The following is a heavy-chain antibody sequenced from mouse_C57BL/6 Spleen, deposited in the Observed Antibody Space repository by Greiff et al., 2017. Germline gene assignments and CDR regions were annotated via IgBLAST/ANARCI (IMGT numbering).Heavy chain of an antibody. CDR2: IRHKANGYTT. CDR1: GFTFTDYY. CDR3: ARSPYYYGSSPYYYAMDY. V-gene: IGHV7-3*01. Sequence: DVHLVESGGGLVQPGGSLSLSCAASGFTFTDYYMSWVRQPPGTALEWLGFIRHKANGYTTDYSASVKGRFTISRDNSQSILYLQMNALRAEDSATYYCARSPYYYGSSPYYYAMDYWGQGTSVTVSS. D-gene: IGHD1-1*01. J-gene: IGHJ4*01.